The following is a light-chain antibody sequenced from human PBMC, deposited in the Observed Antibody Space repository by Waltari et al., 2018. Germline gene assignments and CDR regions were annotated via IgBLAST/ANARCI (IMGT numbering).Light chain of an antibody. J-gene: IGKJ1*01. CDR3: QHYENYPWT. CDR1: ESISSY. V-gene: IGKV1-39*01. Sequence: DIQLTQSPSSLSASVGDRVTITCRASESISSYLSWYQQKPGEAPKLLIYTASSLEGGVPSRFSGSGSGTDYTLTISNLQPEDFATYYCQHYENYPWTFGQGTKVEIK. CDR2: TAS.